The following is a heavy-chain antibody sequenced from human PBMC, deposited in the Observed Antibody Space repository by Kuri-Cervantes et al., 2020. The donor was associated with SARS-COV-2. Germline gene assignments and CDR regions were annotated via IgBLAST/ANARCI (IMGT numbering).Heavy chain of an antibody. Sequence: ASVKVSCKASGYTFSSYYMYWVRRAPGQGLEWMGWINPNSGGTNYAQNFQGWVTMTRDTSISTAYMELSRLRSDDTAVYYCARGMVRGIIQYYYYAMDVWGQGTTVTVSS. D-gene: IGHD3-10*01. CDR3: ARGMVRGIIQYYYYAMDV. CDR2: INPNSGGT. V-gene: IGHV1-2*04. CDR1: GYTFSSYY. J-gene: IGHJ6*02.